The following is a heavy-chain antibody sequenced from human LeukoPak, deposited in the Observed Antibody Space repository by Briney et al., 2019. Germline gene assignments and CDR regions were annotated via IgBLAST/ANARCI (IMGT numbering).Heavy chain of an antibody. CDR2: IYYSGST. Sequence: PSETLSLTCTVSGGSISSYYWRWIRQPPGKGLEWIGYIYYSGSTNYNPSLKSRVTISVDTSKNQFSLKLSSVTAADTAVYYCARGGNWFDPWGQGTLVTVSS. CDR1: GGSISSYY. CDR3: ARGGNWFDP. V-gene: IGHV4-59*01. J-gene: IGHJ5*02. D-gene: IGHD3-10*01.